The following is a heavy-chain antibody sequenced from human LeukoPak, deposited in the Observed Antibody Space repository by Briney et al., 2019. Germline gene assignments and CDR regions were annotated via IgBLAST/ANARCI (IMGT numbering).Heavy chain of an antibody. J-gene: IGHJ4*02. CDR1: GYNFTRYG. CDR3: ARGGGVAAAGTNFDY. CDR2: ISAYNGGT. V-gene: IGHV1-18*01. Sequence: ASVKVSCKASGYNFTRYGISWVRQAPGQGLEWMGWISAYNGGTNSAQKLQGRVTMTTDTSTSTAYMDLRSLRSDDTAVYYCARGGGVAAAGTNFDYWGQGTLVTVSS. D-gene: IGHD6-13*01.